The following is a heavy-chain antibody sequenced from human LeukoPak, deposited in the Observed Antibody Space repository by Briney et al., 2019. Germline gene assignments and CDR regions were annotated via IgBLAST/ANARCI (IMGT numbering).Heavy chain of an antibody. CDR1: GFTVSSNY. CDR3: ARAIPSYHFDH. D-gene: IGHD3-16*02. J-gene: IGHJ4*02. V-gene: IGHV3-53*01. CDR2: IYSGGSI. Sequence: GGSLRLSCAASGFTVSSNYMSWVRHAPGKGLEWVSVIYSGGSIYYADSVKGRFTISRDNSKNTLYLQMNSLRAEDTAVYYCARAIPSYHFDHWGQGTLVTVSS.